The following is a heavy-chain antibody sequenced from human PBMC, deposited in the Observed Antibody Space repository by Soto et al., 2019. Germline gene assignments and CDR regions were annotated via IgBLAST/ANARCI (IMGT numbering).Heavy chain of an antibody. CDR1: GGSISSYY. CDR2: IYYSGST. CDR3: ARSLRKRGLPYFDWLTFDY. Sequence: QVQLQESGPGLVKPSETLSLTCTVSGGSISSYYWSWIRQPPGKGLEWIGYIYYSGSTNYNPSLKSRVTISVDTSKNQFSLKLSSVTAADTTVYYCARSLRKRGLPYFDWLTFDYWGQGTLVTVSS. J-gene: IGHJ4*02. D-gene: IGHD3-9*01. V-gene: IGHV4-59*01.